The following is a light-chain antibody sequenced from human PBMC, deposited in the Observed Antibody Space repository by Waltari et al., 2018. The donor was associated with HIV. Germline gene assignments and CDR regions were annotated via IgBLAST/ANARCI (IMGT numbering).Light chain of an antibody. Sequence: SFDLTQPPSVSVSPGHTARITCSGDALSKQLTFWYQKKPAQAPVLVIYKDTERPSGIPERFSGSTSGTTATLTISGVQAEDEADYYCQSTNVVRVFGGGTKLTVL. CDR3: QSTNVVRV. CDR1: ALSKQL. J-gene: IGLJ3*02. CDR2: KDT. V-gene: IGLV3-25*03.